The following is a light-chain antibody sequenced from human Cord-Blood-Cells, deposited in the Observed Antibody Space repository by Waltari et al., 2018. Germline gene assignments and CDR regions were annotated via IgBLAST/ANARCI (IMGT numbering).Light chain of an antibody. CDR3: QQDGSSPPALT. Sequence: ETVSRQSPGPMHLSRGERNTLSCGASQSVSSSYFAWYKQNPGQAPRLLIYGASSRATGIPDRFSGSGSWTDFTLTISRLEPEDFAVYYCQQDGSSPPALTFDGETKVEIK. J-gene: IGKJ4*01. CDR2: GAS. V-gene: IGKV3-20*01. CDR1: QSVSSSY.